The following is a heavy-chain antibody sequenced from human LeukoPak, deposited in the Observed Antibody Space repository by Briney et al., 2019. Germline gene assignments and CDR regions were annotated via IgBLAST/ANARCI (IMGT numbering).Heavy chain of an antibody. CDR3: ARAAVATTIRGYYYYYMDV. CDR1: GYTFTSYD. Sequence: GASVTVSCKASGYTFTSYDINWVRQATGQGLEWMGWMNPNSGNTGYAQKFQGRVTMTRNTSISTAYMELSSLRSEDTAVYYCARAAVATTIRGYYYYYMDVWGKGTTVTVSS. CDR2: MNPNSGNT. V-gene: IGHV1-8*01. D-gene: IGHD5-12*01. J-gene: IGHJ6*03.